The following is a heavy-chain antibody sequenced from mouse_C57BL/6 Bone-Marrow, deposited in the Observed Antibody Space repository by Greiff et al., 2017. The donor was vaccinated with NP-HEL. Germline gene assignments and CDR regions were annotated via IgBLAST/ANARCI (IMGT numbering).Heavy chain of an antibody. CDR3: ARRGYGNYRFDY. CDR2: INPYNGGT. Sequence: EVQLQQSGPVLVKPGASVKMSCKASGYTFTDYYMNWVKQSHGKSLEWIGVINPYNGGTSYTQKFKGKATLTVDKSSSTAYMELNSLTSEDSAVYYCARRGYGNYRFDYWGQGTTLTVSS. D-gene: IGHD2-10*02. CDR1: GYTFTDYY. V-gene: IGHV1-19*01. J-gene: IGHJ2*01.